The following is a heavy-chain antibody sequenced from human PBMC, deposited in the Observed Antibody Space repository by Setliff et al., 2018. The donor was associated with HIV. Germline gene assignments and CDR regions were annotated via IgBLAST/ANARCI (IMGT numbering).Heavy chain of an antibody. CDR1: GGSFSGYY. D-gene: IGHD3-3*01. V-gene: IGHV4-34*01. Sequence: PSETLSLTCAVYGGSFSGYYWSWIRQPPGKGLEWIGEINHSGSTSYNPSLKSRVTISVDTSKNQFSLKLTSVTSADTAVYYCVATTHNFWSAYTSWGQGTPVTVSS. CDR2: INHSGST. J-gene: IGHJ4*02. CDR3: VATTHNFWSAYTS.